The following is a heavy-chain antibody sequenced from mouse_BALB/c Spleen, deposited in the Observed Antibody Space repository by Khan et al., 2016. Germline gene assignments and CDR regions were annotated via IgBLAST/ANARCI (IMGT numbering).Heavy chain of an antibody. CDR3: AREPYAMDY. V-gene: IGHV9-4*02. J-gene: IGHJ4*01. CDR1: GYTFTTAG. D-gene: IGHD6-1*01. CDR2: INTHSGVP. Sequence: QIQLVQSGPELKKPGETVRISCKASGYTFTTAGMQWVQKMPGKGLKWIGWINTHSGVPTYAEDFKGRFALSLETSASIAYLQISNLKNEDTATYFCAREPYAMDYWSQGTSVTVSS.